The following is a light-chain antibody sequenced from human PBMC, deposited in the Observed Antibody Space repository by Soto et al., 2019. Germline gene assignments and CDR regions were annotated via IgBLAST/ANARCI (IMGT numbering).Light chain of an antibody. J-gene: IGLJ2*01. CDR3: CSYGGSYTLL. Sequence: QSALTQPRSVSGSPGQSVTISCTGTSSDIGAYNYVSWYQQHPGKAPKFMIYDVSRRPSWVPDRFSGSKSGNTASLTISGLQAEYEADYYCCSYGGSYTLLFGGGTKVTVL. V-gene: IGLV2-11*01. CDR1: SSDIGAYNY. CDR2: DVS.